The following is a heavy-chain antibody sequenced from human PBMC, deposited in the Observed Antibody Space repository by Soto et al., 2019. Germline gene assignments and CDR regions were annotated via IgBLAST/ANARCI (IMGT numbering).Heavy chain of an antibody. V-gene: IGHV4-39*01. CDR2: IYYSGST. CDR3: ARGFPTVVTVDY. Sequence: QLQLQESGPGLVKPSENLSLTCTVSGGSISSSSYYWGWIRQPPGRGLEWIGSIYYSGSTYYNPCFKSRVTISVDTSKNQFSLKLRSVTAADTAVYYCARGFPTVVTVDYWGQGTLVTVSS. D-gene: IGHD4-17*01. J-gene: IGHJ4*02. CDR1: GGSISSSSYY.